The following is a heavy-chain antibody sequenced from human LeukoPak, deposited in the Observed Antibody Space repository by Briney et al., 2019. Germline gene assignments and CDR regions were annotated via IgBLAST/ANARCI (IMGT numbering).Heavy chain of an antibody. CDR2: MNPSTGNT. Sequence: GASVKASCKASGYTFSSYDINWVRQATGQGLEWMGWMNPSTGNTGYAQKFQGRVTMTRDTSTSTAYMELSSLKSEDTAVYYCARHWGSGTYPLDHWGQGTLVTVSS. CDR3: ARHWGSGTYPLDH. CDR1: GYTFSSYD. J-gene: IGHJ4*02. D-gene: IGHD3-10*01. V-gene: IGHV1-8*01.